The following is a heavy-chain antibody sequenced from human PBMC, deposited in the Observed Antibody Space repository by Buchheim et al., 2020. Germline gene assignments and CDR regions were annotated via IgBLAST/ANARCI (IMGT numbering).Heavy chain of an antibody. CDR2: IWYDGSNK. Sequence: QVQLVESGGGVVRPGRSLRLSCAASGFTFSSYGMHWVRQAPGKGLEWVAVIWYDGSNKYYADSVKGRFTISRDNSKNTLYLQMNSLRAEDTAVYYCARARGITMVRGAPYYYYGMDVWGQGTT. J-gene: IGHJ6*02. V-gene: IGHV3-33*01. CDR3: ARARGITMVRGAPYYYYGMDV. D-gene: IGHD3-10*01. CDR1: GFTFSSYG.